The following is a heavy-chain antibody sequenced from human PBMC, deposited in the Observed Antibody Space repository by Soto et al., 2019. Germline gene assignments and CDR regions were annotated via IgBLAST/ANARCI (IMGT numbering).Heavy chain of an antibody. V-gene: IGHV4-31*03. CDR2: IYYSGST. J-gene: IGHJ6*02. CDR3: ARDSIYYGMDV. Sequence: TLSLTCTVSGGSISSVGYYWSWIRQNPGKGVEWIGYIYYSGSTYYNPSLKSRVTISVDTSKNQFSLKLSSVTAADTAVYYCARDSIYYGMDVWGQGTTVTVSS. CDR1: GGSISSVGYY.